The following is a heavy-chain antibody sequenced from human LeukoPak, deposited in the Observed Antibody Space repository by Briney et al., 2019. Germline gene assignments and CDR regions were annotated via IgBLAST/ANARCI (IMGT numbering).Heavy chain of an antibody. CDR2: ISGNGVTR. V-gene: IGHV3-23*01. D-gene: IGHD3-10*01. J-gene: IGHJ5*02. Sequence: GGSLRLSCAASGFTFSSYAMNWVRQSPGKGLEWVSGISGNGVTRHYADSVKGRLTISRDNSKNTLYLQMNSLRAEDTALYYCAKGGSYYTSSWFDPWGQGTLVTVSS. CDR3: AKGGSYYTSSWFDP. CDR1: GFTFSSYA.